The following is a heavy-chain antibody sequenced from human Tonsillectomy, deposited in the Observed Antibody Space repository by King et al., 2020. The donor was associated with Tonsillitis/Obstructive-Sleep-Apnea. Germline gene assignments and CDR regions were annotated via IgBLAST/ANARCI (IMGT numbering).Heavy chain of an antibody. CDR2: FDPEEGET. Sequence: GQLVQSGAEVKKPGASVKVSCKVSGYTLTELSMHWVRQAPGKGLEWMGGFDPEEGETIYAQKFQGRLTMTEDKSTDTAYMELSSLRSEDTAVYYCATGGEGLFDYWGQGTLVTVSS. CDR1: GYTLTELS. CDR3: ATGGEGLFDY. J-gene: IGHJ4*02. V-gene: IGHV1-24*01. D-gene: IGHD4-17*01.